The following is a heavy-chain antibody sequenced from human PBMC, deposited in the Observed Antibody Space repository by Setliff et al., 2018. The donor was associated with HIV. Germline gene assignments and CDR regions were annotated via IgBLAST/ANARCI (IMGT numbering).Heavy chain of an antibody. J-gene: IGHJ5*02. D-gene: IGHD5-12*01. CDR3: ARVASGYDYGWLDP. CDR2: IKQDGSEK. Sequence: LRLSCAASGFTFSSYWMSWVRQAPGKGLEWVANIKQDGSEKNYVDSVKGRFTVSRDNAKNTLYLQMNSLRAEDTAVYYCARVASGYDYGWLDPWGQGTLVTVSS. CDR1: GFTFSSYW. V-gene: IGHV3-7*01.